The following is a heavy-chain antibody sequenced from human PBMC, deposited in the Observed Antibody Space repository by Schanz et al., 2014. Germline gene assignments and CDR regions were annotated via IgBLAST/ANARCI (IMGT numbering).Heavy chain of an antibody. CDR3: ARDIQYHYDTSGPVGAFDI. D-gene: IGHD3-22*01. V-gene: IGHV1-69*08. CDR1: GGSFSSDT. J-gene: IGHJ4*02. Sequence: QVQLVQSGAEVRKPGSSVKVSCKASGGSFSSDTISWLRQAPGQGLEWLGRFIPVLDTAHYSQKFQGRVTITADISTSTAYMDLSSLRSDDTAVYYCARDIQYHYDTSGPVGAFDIWGQGTLVTVSS. CDR2: FIPVLDTA.